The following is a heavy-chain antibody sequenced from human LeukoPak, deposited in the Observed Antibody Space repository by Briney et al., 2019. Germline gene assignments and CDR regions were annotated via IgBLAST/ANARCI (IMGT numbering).Heavy chain of an antibody. J-gene: IGHJ4*02. CDR2: ISWNSGSI. Sequence: PGGSLRLSCAASGFTFDDSGMSWVRQAPGKGLEWVSGISWNSGSIGYADSVKGRFTISRDNAKNSLYLQMNSLRAEDTALYYCAKDRAGYSSSWYVDWGQGTLVTVSS. CDR1: GFTFDDSG. D-gene: IGHD6-13*01. V-gene: IGHV3-9*01. CDR3: AKDRAGYSSSWYVD.